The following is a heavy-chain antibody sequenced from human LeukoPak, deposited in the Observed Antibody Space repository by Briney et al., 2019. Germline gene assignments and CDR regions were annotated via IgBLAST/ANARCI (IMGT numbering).Heavy chain of an antibody. CDR2: IYHSGST. CDR1: GYSISNGYY. V-gene: IGHV4-38-2*02. D-gene: IGHD3-9*01. CDR3: AREGVRYFDWLLNGAFDI. Sequence: SETLSLTCTVSGYSISNGYYWGWIRQPPGKGLEWIGSIYHSGSTYYNPSLKSRVTISVDTSKNQFSLKLSSVTAADTAVYYCAREGVRYFDWLLNGAFDIWGQGTMVTVSS. J-gene: IGHJ3*02.